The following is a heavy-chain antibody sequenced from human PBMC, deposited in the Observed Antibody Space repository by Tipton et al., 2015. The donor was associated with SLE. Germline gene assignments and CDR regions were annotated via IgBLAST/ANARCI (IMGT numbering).Heavy chain of an antibody. V-gene: IGHV3-23*01. D-gene: IGHD3-3*02. CDR2: IRDDSTRT. J-gene: IGHJ4*02. Sequence: SGFSFRKYGTHWVRQAPGKGLEWVSTIRDDSTRTYYADSVKGRFTISRDNSKNTLYLQMNNLRAEDTAVYYCARDKSSHSKYILDYWGQGTLVTVSS. CDR1: GFSFRKYG. CDR3: ARDKSSHSKYILDY.